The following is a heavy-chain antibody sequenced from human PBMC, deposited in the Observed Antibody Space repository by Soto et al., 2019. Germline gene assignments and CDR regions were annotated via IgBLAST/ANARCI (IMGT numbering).Heavy chain of an antibody. CDR3: AKAAKTTTLYNFDF. J-gene: IGHJ4*02. D-gene: IGHD1-1*01. Sequence: CAASGFTFSSFGMNWVRRASGKGLEWVSLITDTGETTFHADSVKGRFTISRDNSKNTSYLQMNSLRVEDTAVYYCAKAAKTTTLYNFDFWGQGTLVTVSS. CDR2: ITDTGETT. CDR1: GFTFSSFG. V-gene: IGHV3-23*01.